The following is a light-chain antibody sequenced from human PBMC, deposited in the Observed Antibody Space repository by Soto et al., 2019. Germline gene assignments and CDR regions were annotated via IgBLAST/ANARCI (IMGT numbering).Light chain of an antibody. CDR1: QSVSSD. V-gene: IGKV3-15*01. Sequence: EIAMTQSPATLSVSPGERATLSCRASQSVSSDLAWYQQKPGQAPRLLMYGASTRATGIPARFSGSGSGTEFTLTISSLQPEDFAVYYCQQYNKWPPLTFGGGTKVEIK. J-gene: IGKJ4*01. CDR2: GAS. CDR3: QQYNKWPPLT.